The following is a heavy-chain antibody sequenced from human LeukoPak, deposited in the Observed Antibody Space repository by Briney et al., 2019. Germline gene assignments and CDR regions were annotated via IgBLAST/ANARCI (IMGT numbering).Heavy chain of an antibody. CDR2: INPSTGGT. Sequence: WASVKVSCKTSGYTFTGYYMHWVRQAPGQGLEWMGWINPSTGGTSYAQKFQGRVTMTRDTSITTAYMELSGLRSDDTAVYYCAGSAVEAATPAGYWGQGTLVTVSS. J-gene: IGHJ4*02. CDR3: AGSAVEAATPAGY. CDR1: GYTFTGYY. V-gene: IGHV1-2*02. D-gene: IGHD2-15*01.